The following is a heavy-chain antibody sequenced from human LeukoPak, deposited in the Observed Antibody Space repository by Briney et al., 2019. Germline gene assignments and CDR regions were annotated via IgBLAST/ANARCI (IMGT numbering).Heavy chain of an antibody. CDR3: ARDSQIAVVSQFDP. CDR1: GFTFSSYW. CDR2: IKQDGSEK. D-gene: IGHD3-22*01. V-gene: IGHV3-7*01. Sequence: GGSLRLSCAASGFTFSSYWMSWVRQAPGKGLEWVANIKQDGSEKYYVDSVKGRFTISRDNAKNSLYLQMNSLRAEDTAVYYCARDSQIAVVSQFDPWGQGTLVTVSS. J-gene: IGHJ5*02.